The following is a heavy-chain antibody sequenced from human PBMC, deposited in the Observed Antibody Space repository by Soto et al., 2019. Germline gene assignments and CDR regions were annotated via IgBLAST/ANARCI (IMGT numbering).Heavy chain of an antibody. CDR1: GFTFSSYG. CDR3: AKDHYYDSSGYVD. CDR2: ISYDGSNK. D-gene: IGHD3-22*01. J-gene: IGHJ4*02. V-gene: IGHV3-30*18. Sequence: QVQLVESGGGVVQPGRSLRLSCAASGFTFSSYGMHWVRQAPGEGLEWVAVISYDGSNKYYADSVKGRFTISRDNSKNTLYLQMNSLRAEDTAVYYCAKDHYYDSSGYVDWGQGTLVTVSS.